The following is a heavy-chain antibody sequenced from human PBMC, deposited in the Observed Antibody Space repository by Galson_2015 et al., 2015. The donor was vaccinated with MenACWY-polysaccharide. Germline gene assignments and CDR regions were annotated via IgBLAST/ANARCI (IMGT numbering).Heavy chain of an antibody. J-gene: IGHJ5*02. V-gene: IGHV1-8*01. CDR3: ARGGKYYYDSSGYLNWFDP. CDR1: GYTFSSYD. Sequence: SVKVSCKASGYTFSSYDINWVRQTTGQGLEWMGWMNPNSGNTGYAQKFQGRITMTRNTSISIAYMELSSLRSEDTAVYYCARGGKYYYDSSGYLNWFDPWGQGTLVTVSS. D-gene: IGHD3-22*01. CDR2: MNPNSGNT.